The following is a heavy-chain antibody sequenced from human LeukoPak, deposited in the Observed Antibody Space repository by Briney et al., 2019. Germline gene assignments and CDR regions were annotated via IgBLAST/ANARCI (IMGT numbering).Heavy chain of an antibody. CDR1: GDSISRRSSY. D-gene: IGHD3-10*01. CDR3: ARGLQERDIIRGFDL. J-gene: IGHJ4*01. V-gene: IGHV4-61*02. CDR2: VCWTGTP. Sequence: SETLSLTCSVSGDSISRRSSYWTWIRQPAGRGLEWIGRVCWTGTPNYNPSLKSRVTMSVDTSKNHFSLTLNSVTAADTALYFCARGLQERDIIRGFDLWGPGILVTVSS.